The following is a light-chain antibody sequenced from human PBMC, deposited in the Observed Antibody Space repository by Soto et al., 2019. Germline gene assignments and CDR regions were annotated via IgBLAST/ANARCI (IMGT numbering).Light chain of an antibody. J-gene: IGLJ1*01. CDR2: YVS. CDR3: CSYAGSYSYV. CDR1: SSDVGGYNY. Sequence: QSALTQPRSVSGSPGQSVTISCTGTSSDVGGYNYVSWYQQHPGKATKLMIYYVSKRPSGVPDRFSGSKSGNTASLTISGLQAEDEADYYCCSYAGSYSYVFGTGTKLTVL. V-gene: IGLV2-11*01.